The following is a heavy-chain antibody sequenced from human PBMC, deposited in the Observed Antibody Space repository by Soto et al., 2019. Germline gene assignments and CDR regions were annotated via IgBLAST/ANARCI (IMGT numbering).Heavy chain of an antibody. D-gene: IGHD1-20*01. CDR1: GFTFSNFA. CDR3: VKGVYGSGSDFFDY. Sequence: VQLVETGGGVVQPGRSLGLSCAASGFTFSNFAMSWVRQAPGKGLDWVSTISDTGSQSNYADSVRGRFTISRDSSKHTLFLQLSSLRDDDTAVYHCVKGVYGSGSDFFDYWGQGTPVTVSS. CDR2: ISDTGSQS. V-gene: IGHV3-23*04. J-gene: IGHJ4*02.